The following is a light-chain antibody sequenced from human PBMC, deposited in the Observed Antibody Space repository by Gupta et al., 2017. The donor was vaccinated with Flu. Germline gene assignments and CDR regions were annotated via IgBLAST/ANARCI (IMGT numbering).Light chain of an antibody. Sequence: DIVMTQSPDSLAVSLGERATINCKSSQSVLYSSNNKNYLAWYQQKPGQPPKLLIYWASTRESGVPDRFSGSGSGTDFTLTISSRQAEDVAVYYCQQYYSTPHRSFGQGTKLEIK. CDR2: WAS. V-gene: IGKV4-1*01. CDR1: QSVLYSSNNKNY. J-gene: IGKJ2*04. CDR3: QQYYSTPHRS.